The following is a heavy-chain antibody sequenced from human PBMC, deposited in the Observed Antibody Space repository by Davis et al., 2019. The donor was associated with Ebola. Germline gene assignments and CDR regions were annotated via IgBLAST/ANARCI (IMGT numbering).Heavy chain of an antibody. D-gene: IGHD4-17*01. J-gene: IGHJ4*02. CDR3: ARDWYGDNY. CDR2: IKQDGSEK. Sequence: GESLKISCAASGFTFSRYWMSWLRQAPGQGLEWVANIKQDGSEKYYVDSVKGRFTISRDNAKNSLYLQMNSLRAEDTAVYYCARDWYGDNYWGQGTLVTVSS. V-gene: IGHV3-7*01. CDR1: GFTFSRYW.